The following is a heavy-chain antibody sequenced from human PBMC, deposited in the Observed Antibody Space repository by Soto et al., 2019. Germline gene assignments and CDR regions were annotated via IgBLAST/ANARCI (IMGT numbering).Heavy chain of an antibody. CDR3: ARDQDIVVVPAAILPPEYYYYYGMDV. J-gene: IGHJ6*02. CDR2: ISSSSSYI. V-gene: IGHV3-21*01. CDR1: VFTCSSYS. D-gene: IGHD2-2*02. Sequence: PWGSLRLSCAASVFTCSSYSMNWFRQAPGKGLEWVSSISSSSSYIYYADSVKGRFTISRDNAKNSLYLQMNSLRAEDTAVYYCARDQDIVVVPAAILPPEYYYYYGMDVWGQGTTVTVSS.